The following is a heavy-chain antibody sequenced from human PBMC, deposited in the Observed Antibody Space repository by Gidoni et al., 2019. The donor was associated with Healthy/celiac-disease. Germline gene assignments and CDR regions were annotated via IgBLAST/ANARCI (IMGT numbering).Heavy chain of an antibody. V-gene: IGHV3-11*01. CDR3: ARDQRGYSYGYVVFWFDP. D-gene: IGHD5-18*01. J-gene: IGHJ5*02. Sequence: QVQLVESGGGLVKPGGSLRLPCSASGFTFSAYYMSWSRQAPGKRLEWVSYISSSGSTIYYADSVKGRFTISRDNAKNSLYLQMNSLRAEDTAVYYCARDQRGYSYGYVVFWFDPWGQGTLVTVSS. CDR2: ISSSGSTI. CDR1: GFTFSAYY.